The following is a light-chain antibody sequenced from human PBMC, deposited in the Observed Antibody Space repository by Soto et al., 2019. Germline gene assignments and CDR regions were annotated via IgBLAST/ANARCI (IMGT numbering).Light chain of an antibody. CDR1: SSDVGGYNY. CDR3: SSCTSSSSSYV. CDR2: DVS. Sequence: QSALTQPASVSGSPGQSITISCTGTSSDVGGYNYVSWYQQHPGKAPKLMIYDVSNRPSGVSNRFSGSKSGNTASLTISGLQAEDEADYYCSSCTSSSSSYVFGTGTKLTVL. J-gene: IGLJ1*01. V-gene: IGLV2-14*01.